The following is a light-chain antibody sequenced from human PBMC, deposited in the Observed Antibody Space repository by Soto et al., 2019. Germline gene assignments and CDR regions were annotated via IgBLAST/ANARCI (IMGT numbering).Light chain of an antibody. CDR3: QQYGSSSIT. V-gene: IGKV3-20*01. CDR2: DAS. CDR1: QSVSSSY. J-gene: IGKJ5*01. Sequence: EIVLTQSPGTLSSSPGERATLTCRASQSVSSSYLAWYQQKPGQAPRLLIYDASSRATGIPDRFSGSGSGTDFTLTISRLEPEDCAMYYCQQYGSSSITFGQGTRLEIK.